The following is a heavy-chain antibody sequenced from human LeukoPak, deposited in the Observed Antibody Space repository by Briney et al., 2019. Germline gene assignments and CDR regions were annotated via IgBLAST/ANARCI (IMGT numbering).Heavy chain of an antibody. CDR1: GGSFSGYY. V-gene: IGHV4-34*01. CDR3: ARARVVRYFDL. D-gene: IGHD6-6*01. J-gene: IGHJ2*01. Sequence: SETLSLTCAVYGGSFSGYYWSWIRQPPGKGLEWIGEINHSGSTNYNPSLKSRVTISVDTSKNQFSLKLSFVTAADTAVYYCARARVVRYFDLWGRGTLVTVSS. CDR2: INHSGST.